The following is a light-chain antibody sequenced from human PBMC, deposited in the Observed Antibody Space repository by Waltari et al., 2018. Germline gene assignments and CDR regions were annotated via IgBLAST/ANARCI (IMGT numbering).Light chain of an antibody. V-gene: IGKV3-20*01. CDR1: QSVGRS. CDR2: GAS. Sequence: IVLTQSPGTLSLSPGERATLSCRASQSVGRSLAWYQQKPGQAPRLLIYGASNRATGIPDRFSGSGFATDFSLTISRLEPEDFAVYYCQKYESLPATFGQGTKVEIK. J-gene: IGKJ1*01. CDR3: QKYESLPAT.